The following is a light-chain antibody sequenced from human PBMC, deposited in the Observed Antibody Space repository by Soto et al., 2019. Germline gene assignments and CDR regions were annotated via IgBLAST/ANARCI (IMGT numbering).Light chain of an antibody. CDR2: KAS. CDR3: QQYNSYSPT. CDR1: RSISVW. V-gene: IGKV1-5*03. J-gene: IGKJ1*01. Sequence: DFQINQYPSTLSASVGDRVTITCRASRSISVWLAWYQQKAGKAPNLLIYKASRLESGVPSRFSGSGSETEFTLTISGLQPGDSATYYCQQYNSYSPTFGQGAKV.